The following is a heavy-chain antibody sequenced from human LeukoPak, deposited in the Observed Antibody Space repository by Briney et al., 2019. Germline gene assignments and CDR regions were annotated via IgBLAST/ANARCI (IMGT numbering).Heavy chain of an antibody. CDR1: GGSVSSNSYY. CDR2: IYNSGTT. V-gene: IGHV4-39*02. CDR3: ARTYSSSWLGGFDY. Sequence: SETLSLTCTVSGGSVSSNSYYWGWIRQPPGKGLEWIGTIYNSGTTYYNPSLKSRVTISVDTSKNHFSLRLRSVTAADTAVYYCARTYSSSWLGGFDYWGQGTLVTVSS. J-gene: IGHJ4*02. D-gene: IGHD6-13*01.